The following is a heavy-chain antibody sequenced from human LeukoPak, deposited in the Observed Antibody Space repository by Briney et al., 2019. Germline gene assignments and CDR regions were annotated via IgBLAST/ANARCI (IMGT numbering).Heavy chain of an antibody. J-gene: IGHJ6*03. CDR2: VYYSGSA. V-gene: IGHV4-39*02. CDR1: GGSISSGSYY. D-gene: IGHD3-3*01. Sequence: PSETLSLTCTVAGGSISSGSYYWGWIRQSPAKGLEWIGSVYYSGSAFYHPSLKSRVTISVDTSKNHFSLRLSSVTAADTAIYYCARLFGTLSSGPKNHYYMDVSGKGTTVIVSS. CDR3: ARLFGTLSSGPKNHYYMDV.